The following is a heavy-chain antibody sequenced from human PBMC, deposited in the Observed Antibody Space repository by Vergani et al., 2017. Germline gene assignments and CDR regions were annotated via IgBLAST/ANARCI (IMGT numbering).Heavy chain of an antibody. Sequence: QVQLVQSGAEVKKPGSSVKVSCKASGGTFSSYAISWVRQAPGQGLEWMGRIIPIFGTANYAQKFQGRVTITADESTSTAYMELSSLRSEDTAVYYCARLGGAXCGGDCSSNWFDPWGQGTLDTVSS. CDR1: GGTFSSYA. CDR2: IIPIFGTA. V-gene: IGHV1-69*13. CDR3: ARLGGAXCGGDCSSNWFDP. J-gene: IGHJ5*02. D-gene: IGHD2-21*02.